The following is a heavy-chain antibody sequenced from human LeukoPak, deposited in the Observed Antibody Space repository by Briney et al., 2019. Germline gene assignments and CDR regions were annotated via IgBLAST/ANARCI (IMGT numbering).Heavy chain of an antibody. Sequence: VASVKVSCKASGYTFTNYLMHWVRQAPGQRLEWMGWVNAGNGNTKYSQNFQDRVTITRDTSANTAYMELSSLRSEDTAVYYCARGTAYGGDVNYWGQGTLVTVSS. CDR2: VNAGNGNT. D-gene: IGHD4/OR15-4a*01. V-gene: IGHV1-3*01. CDR3: ARGTAYGGDVNY. J-gene: IGHJ4*02. CDR1: GYTFTNYL.